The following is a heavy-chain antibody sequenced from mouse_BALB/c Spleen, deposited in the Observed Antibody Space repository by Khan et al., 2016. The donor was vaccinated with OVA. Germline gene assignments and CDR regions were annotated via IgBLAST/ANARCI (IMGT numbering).Heavy chain of an antibody. V-gene: IGHV5-17*02. J-gene: IGHJ2*01. CDR1: GFTFSRFG. CDR2: ISSGSSTI. CDR3: ARDSNFDY. Sequence: VQLVESGGGLVQPGGSRTLSCAASGFTFSRFGMHWVRQAPEKGLEWVAYISSGSSTIYYADTVKGRFTISRDNPKNTLFLQMTSLRSEDTAMYYCARDSNFDYRGQGTTLTVSS.